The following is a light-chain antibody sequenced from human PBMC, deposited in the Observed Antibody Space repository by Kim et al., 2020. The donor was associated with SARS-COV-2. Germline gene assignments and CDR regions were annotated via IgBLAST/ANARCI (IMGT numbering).Light chain of an antibody. J-gene: IGKJ2*01. CDR3: QQYYSVPLT. V-gene: IGKV4-1*01. Sequence: RATINCKSSQSVLSSSNNKNQLAWYQQKPGQPPKLLIFWASTRASGVPDRFSGSGSRTDFTLAITSLQAEDVAVYYCQQYYSVPLTFGQGTKLEI. CDR2: WAS. CDR1: QSVLSSSNNKNQ.